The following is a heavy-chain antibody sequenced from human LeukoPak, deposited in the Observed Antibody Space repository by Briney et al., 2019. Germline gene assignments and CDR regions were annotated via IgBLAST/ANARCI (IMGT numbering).Heavy chain of an antibody. D-gene: IGHD3-22*01. CDR3: TRDSVVIRH. Sequence: PGGSLRLSCAASGFTFSNYAMSWVRQAPGEGREWVGFIRSKAYGGTTEYAASVKGRFTISRDDSKSIAYLQMNSLKTEDTAVYYCTRDSVVIRHWGQGTLVTVSS. J-gene: IGHJ4*02. CDR1: GFTFSNYA. V-gene: IGHV3-49*04. CDR2: IRSKAYGGTT.